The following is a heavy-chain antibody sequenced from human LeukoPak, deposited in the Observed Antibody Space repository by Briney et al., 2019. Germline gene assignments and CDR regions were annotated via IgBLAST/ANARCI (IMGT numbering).Heavy chain of an antibody. J-gene: IGHJ4*02. CDR2: INPNSGGT. CDR1: GYTFTGYY. CDR3: ARVPSPTAMGFFFDY. Sequence: ASVKVSCKASGYTFTGYYMHWVRQAPGQGLEWMGWINPNSGGTNYSQKFQGRVTMTRDTSISTAYMELSRLRSDDTAVYYCARVPSPTAMGFFFDYWGQGTLVTVFS. D-gene: IGHD5-18*01. V-gene: IGHV1-2*02.